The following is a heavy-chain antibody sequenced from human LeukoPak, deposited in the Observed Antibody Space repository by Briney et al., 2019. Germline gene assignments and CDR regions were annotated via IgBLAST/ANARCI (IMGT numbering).Heavy chain of an antibody. CDR2: ISAYNGNT. J-gene: IGHJ4*02. V-gene: IGHV1-18*01. CDR3: ARVSMGGYSGYDYPFDY. CDR1: GYIFSNYA. Sequence: ASVKVSCKASGYIFSNYAISWVRQAPGQGLEWMGWISAYNGNTNYAQKLQGRVTMTTDTFTSTAYMELRSLRSDDTAVYYCARVSMGGYSGYDYPFDYWGQGTLVTVSS. D-gene: IGHD5-12*01.